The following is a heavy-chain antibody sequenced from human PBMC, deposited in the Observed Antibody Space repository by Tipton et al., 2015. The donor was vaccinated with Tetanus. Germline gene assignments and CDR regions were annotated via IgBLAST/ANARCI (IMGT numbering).Heavy chain of an antibody. CDR1: GFTFSNYA. Sequence: SLRLSCAASGFTFSNYALSWVRQAPGKGLEWVASIRGGGRSTHYAESVQGRFTISRDNSQNTVFLQMNSLRAEDTAVYSCSKDREDYYGPTTWFGPWGQGTLVTVSS. V-gene: IGHV3-23*01. CDR2: IRGGGRST. J-gene: IGHJ5*02. CDR3: SKDREDYYGPTTWFGP. D-gene: IGHD3-16*01.